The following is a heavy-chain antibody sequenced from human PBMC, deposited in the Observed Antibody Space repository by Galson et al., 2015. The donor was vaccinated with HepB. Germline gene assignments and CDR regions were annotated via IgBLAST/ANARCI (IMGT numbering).Heavy chain of an antibody. J-gene: IGHJ3*02. Sequence: SLRLSCAASGFTFSSYWMHWVRQAPGKGLVWVSRINSDGSSTSYADSVKGRFTISRDNAKNTLYLQMNSLRAEDTAVYYCASVLRAGGYSSGWYFAFDIWGQGTMVTVSS. CDR1: GFTFSSYW. V-gene: IGHV3-74*01. D-gene: IGHD6-19*01. CDR3: ASVLRAGGYSSGWYFAFDI. CDR2: INSDGSST.